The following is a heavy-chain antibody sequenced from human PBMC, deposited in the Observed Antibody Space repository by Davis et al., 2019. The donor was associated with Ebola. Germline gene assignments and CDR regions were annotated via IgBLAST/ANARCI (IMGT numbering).Heavy chain of an antibody. D-gene: IGHD5-18*01. CDR3: ARHTAPIYGIDV. Sequence: SETLSLTCAVYGGSFSGYYWSWIRQPPGKGLEWIGEINHSGSTNYNPSLKSRVTTSVDKSKNQFSLKLSSVTAADTAVYYCARHTAPIYGIDVWGQGTTVTVSS. CDR1: GGSFSGYY. V-gene: IGHV4-34*01. J-gene: IGHJ6*02. CDR2: INHSGST.